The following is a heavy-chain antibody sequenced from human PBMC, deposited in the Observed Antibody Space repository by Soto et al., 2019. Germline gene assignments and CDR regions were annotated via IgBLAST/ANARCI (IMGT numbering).Heavy chain of an antibody. D-gene: IGHD1-7*01. Sequence: TSETLSLTCAVYGGSFSGYYWSWIRQPPGKGLEWIGGINHSGSTNYNPSLKSRVTISVDTSKNQFSLKLSSVTAADTAVYYCARGHLGTGTTVRSYYYYMDVWGKGTTVTVSS. V-gene: IGHV4-34*01. J-gene: IGHJ6*03. CDR3: ARGHLGTGTTVRSYYYYMDV. CDR2: INHSGST. CDR1: GGSFSGYY.